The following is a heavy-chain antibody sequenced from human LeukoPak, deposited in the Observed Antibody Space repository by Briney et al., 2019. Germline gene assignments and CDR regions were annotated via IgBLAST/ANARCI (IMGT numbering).Heavy chain of an antibody. J-gene: IGHJ6*04. CDR2: IKEDGSEK. CDR1: GFTLSSSW. Sequence: GGSLRLSCAVSGFTLSSSWMTWVRQAPGKGLEWVATIKEDGSEKYYVDSVKGRFTISRDNAKNSLYLQMNSLRAEDTAVYFCARYRISSWGKGTTVTVSS. V-gene: IGHV3-7*01. D-gene: IGHD3-16*02. CDR3: ARYRISS.